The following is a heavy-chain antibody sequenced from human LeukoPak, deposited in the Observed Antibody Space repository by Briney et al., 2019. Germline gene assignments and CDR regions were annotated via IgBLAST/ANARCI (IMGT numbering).Heavy chain of an antibody. D-gene: IGHD3-9*01. CDR1: GYTFTNYG. CDR2: ISAYNGNT. Sequence: ASVKVSCKASGYTFTNYGFSWVRQAPGQGLEWMGWISAYNGNTNYAQKLQGRVTTTTDTSTSTAYMELRSLRSDDTAVYYCARDQSHYDILTGYYGTFDYWGQGTLVTVSS. J-gene: IGHJ4*02. CDR3: ARDQSHYDILTGYYGTFDY. V-gene: IGHV1-18*01.